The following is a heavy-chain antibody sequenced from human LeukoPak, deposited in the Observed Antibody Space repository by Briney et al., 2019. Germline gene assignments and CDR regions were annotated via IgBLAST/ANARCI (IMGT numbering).Heavy chain of an antibody. CDR3: ARLYCSGGTCYSDRGAFDI. Sequence: SETLSLTCTVSGGSMSSGSYYWSWIRQPAGKGLEWIGRIYTSGSTNYNPSLKSRVTISVDTSKNQFSLKLSSVTAADTAVYYCARLYCSGGTCYSDRGAFDIWGQGTMVTVSS. J-gene: IGHJ3*02. CDR2: IYTSGST. CDR1: GGSMSSGSYY. V-gene: IGHV4-61*02. D-gene: IGHD2-15*01.